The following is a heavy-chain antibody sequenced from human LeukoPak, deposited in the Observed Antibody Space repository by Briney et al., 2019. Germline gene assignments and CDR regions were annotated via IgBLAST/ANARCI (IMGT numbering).Heavy chain of an antibody. J-gene: IGHJ4*02. CDR2: ISGGGGTI. CDR3: ARSRVGYGSGFDY. CDR1: GFTFDRYA. Sequence: GESLRLSCAASGFTFDRYAMNWVRQAPGGGLEWVAVISGGGGTINYADSVNGRFTISRDSPRNTVLYLQMNSLRAEDTAVYYCARSRVGYGSGFDYWGQGTLVTVSS. V-gene: IGHV3-23*01. D-gene: IGHD3-10*01.